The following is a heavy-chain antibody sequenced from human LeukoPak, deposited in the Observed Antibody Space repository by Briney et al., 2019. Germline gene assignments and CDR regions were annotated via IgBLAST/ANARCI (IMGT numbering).Heavy chain of an antibody. Sequence: PGGSLRLSCAASKFTFSTYAMSWVRQAPGKGLEWVSAISGSGGSTYYADSVKGRFTISRDNSKNTLYLQMNSLRAEDTAVYYCAKLQKGLSDYWGQGTLVTVSS. CDR1: KFTFSTYA. J-gene: IGHJ4*02. CDR3: AKLQKGLSDY. CDR2: ISGSGGST. V-gene: IGHV3-23*01. D-gene: IGHD2/OR15-2a*01.